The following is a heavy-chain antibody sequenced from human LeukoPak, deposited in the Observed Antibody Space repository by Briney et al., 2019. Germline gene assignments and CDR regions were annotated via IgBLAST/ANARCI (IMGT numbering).Heavy chain of an antibody. CDR2: IYHSGST. V-gene: IGHV4-4*02. CDR3: ARQRWGEAGYSDY. Sequence: SETLSLTCAVSGGSISSSNWWSWVRQPPGKGLEWIGEIYHSGSTNYNPSLKSRVTISVDTSKNQFSLKLSSVTAADTAVYYCARQRWGEAGYSDYWGQGTLVTVSS. CDR1: GGSISSSNW. D-gene: IGHD3-16*01. J-gene: IGHJ4*02.